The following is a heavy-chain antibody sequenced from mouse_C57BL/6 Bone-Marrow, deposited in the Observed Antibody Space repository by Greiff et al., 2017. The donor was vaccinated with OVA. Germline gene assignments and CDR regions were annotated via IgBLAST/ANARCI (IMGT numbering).Heavy chain of an antibody. Sequence: QVQLQQPGAELVMPGASVKLSCTASGYTFTSYWMHWVKQRPGQGLEWIGAIDPSDSYTNYNQKFKGKSTMTVDKSSSTAYMQLSSLTYEDSAVYYCARGNYWGQGTTLTVSS. V-gene: IGHV1-69*01. J-gene: IGHJ2*01. CDR1: GYTFTSYW. CDR2: IDPSDSYT. CDR3: ARGNY.